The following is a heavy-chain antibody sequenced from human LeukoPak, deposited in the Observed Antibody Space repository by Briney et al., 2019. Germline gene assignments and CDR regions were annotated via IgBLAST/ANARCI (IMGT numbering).Heavy chain of an antibody. Sequence: GRSLRLSCAASGFTFSSYGMHWVRQVPGKGLEWVAVIWYDGSNKYYADSVKGRFTISRDNSKNTLYLQMNSLRAEDTAVYYCARWVFWTYYFDYWGQGTLVTVSS. V-gene: IGHV3-33*01. CDR2: IWYDGSNK. D-gene: IGHD3/OR15-3a*01. CDR1: GFTFSSYG. J-gene: IGHJ4*02. CDR3: ARWVFWTYYFDY.